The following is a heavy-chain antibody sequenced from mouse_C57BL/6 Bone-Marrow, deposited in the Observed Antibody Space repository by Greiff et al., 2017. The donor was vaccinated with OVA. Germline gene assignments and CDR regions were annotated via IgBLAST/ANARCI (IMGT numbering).Heavy chain of an antibody. CDR1: GYAFSSSW. V-gene: IGHV1-82*01. Sequence: QVQLKQSGPELVKPGASVKISCKASGYAFSSSWMNWVKQRPGKGLEWIGRIYPGDGDTNYNEKFKSKATLTVDTSSSTAYMQLSSLTSEDSAVYYCARSTYLSPYAMDYWGQGTSVTVSS. D-gene: IGHD5-1*01. J-gene: IGHJ4*01. CDR2: IYPGDGDT. CDR3: ARSTYLSPYAMDY.